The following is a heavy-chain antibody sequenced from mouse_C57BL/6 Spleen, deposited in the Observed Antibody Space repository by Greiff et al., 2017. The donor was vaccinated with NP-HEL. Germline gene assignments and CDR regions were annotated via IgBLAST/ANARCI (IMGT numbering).Heavy chain of an antibody. CDR1: GYTFTSYW. CDR3: ARGPPFDY. V-gene: IGHV1-7*01. J-gene: IGHJ2*01. CDR2: INPSSGYT. Sequence: QVQLKESGSSLAKPGASVKLSCKASGYTFTSYWMHWVQQRPGQGLEWIGYINPSSGYTKYNQKFKDKATLTADKSSSTAYMQLSSLTYEDSAVYYCARGPPFDYWGQGTTLTVSS.